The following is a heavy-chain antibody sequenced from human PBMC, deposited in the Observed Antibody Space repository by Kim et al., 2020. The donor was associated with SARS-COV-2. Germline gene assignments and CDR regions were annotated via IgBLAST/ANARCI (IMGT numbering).Heavy chain of an antibody. V-gene: IGHV3-48*03. D-gene: IGHD3-3*01. CDR3: ARVGFSIPFDY. CDR2: I. J-gene: IGHJ4*02. Sequence: IYYADSVKGRFTISRDNAKNSLYLQMNSLRAEDMAVYYCARVGFSIPFDYWGQGTLVTVSS.